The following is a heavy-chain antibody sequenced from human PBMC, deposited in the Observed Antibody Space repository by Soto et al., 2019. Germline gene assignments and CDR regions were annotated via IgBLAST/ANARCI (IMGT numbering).Heavy chain of an antibody. CDR2: IKQDGSEK. CDR3: ARDAYYDFWSGFMNRYYGMDV. V-gene: IGHV3-7*01. CDR1: GFTFSSYW. J-gene: IGHJ6*02. Sequence: PGGSLRLSCAASGFTFSSYWMSWVRQAPGKGLEWVANIKQDGSEKYYVDSVKGRFTISRDNAKNSLYLQMNSLRAEDTAVYYCARDAYYDFWSGFMNRYYGMDVWGQGTTVTVSS. D-gene: IGHD3-3*01.